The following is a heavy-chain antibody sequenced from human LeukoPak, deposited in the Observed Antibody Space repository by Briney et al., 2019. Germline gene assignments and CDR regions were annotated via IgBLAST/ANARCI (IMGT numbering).Heavy chain of an antibody. CDR2: ISGSGGST. CDR1: GFTFSNSD. D-gene: IGHD4-23*01. Sequence: GGSLRLSCAASGFTFSNSDMNWVHQAPGKGLEWVSAISGSGGSTYYADSVKGRFTISRDNSKNTLYLQMNSLRAEDTAVYYCASRGNFDYYYYGMDVWGQGTTVTVSS. J-gene: IGHJ6*02. CDR3: ASRGNFDYYYYGMDV. V-gene: IGHV3-23*01.